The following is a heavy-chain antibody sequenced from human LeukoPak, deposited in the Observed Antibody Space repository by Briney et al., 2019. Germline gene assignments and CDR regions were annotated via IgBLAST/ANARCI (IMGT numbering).Heavy chain of an antibody. Sequence: PGGSLRLSCAASGFTFSSYTMHWVRQAPGKGLEYVSAISNNGGTTYYANSVKGRFTISGDNSKNTLYLQMGSLRVEDMAVYYCARVASSGTYGDYWGQGTLVTVSS. CDR2: ISNNGGTT. J-gene: IGHJ4*02. CDR1: GFTFSSYT. V-gene: IGHV3-64*01. D-gene: IGHD1-26*01. CDR3: ARVASSGTYGDY.